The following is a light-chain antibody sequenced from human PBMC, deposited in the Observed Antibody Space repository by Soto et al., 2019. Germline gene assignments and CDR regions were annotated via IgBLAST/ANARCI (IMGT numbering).Light chain of an antibody. CDR2: DAS. V-gene: IGKV3-15*01. CDR3: QQYNNWPLT. J-gene: IGKJ4*01. CDR1: QSVSRH. Sequence: ERVMTQSPATLSVSPGERVTLSCRASQSVSRHLAWYHQRPGQPPRLLIYDASSRATGIPVRFSGSGSGTDFTLTISSLQSEDLGVYYCQQYNNWPLTVGGGTKVDSK.